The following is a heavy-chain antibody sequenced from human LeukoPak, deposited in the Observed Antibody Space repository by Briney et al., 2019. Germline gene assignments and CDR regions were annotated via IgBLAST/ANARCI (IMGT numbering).Heavy chain of an antibody. V-gene: IGHV4-34*01. D-gene: IGHD5-18*01. CDR1: GGTFSGYY. CDR3: ARGLRYSYGSRGEYYFDY. J-gene: IGHJ4*02. CDR2: INHSGST. Sequence: SETLSLTCAVYGGTFSGYYWSWIRQPPGKGLEWIGEINHSGSTNYNPSLKSRVTISVDTSKNQFSLKLSSVTAADTAVYYCARGLRYSYGSRGEYYFDYWGQGTLVTVSS.